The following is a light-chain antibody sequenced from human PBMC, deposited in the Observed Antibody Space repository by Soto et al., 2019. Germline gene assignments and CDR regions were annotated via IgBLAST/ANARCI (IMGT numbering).Light chain of an antibody. Sequence: EKVMTQSPVTLSVSPGERATLSCRASQSVRSNLAWYQQKPGQAPRLLIYGATTKATGIPARFSGSGSGTEFPLTISSLQSEDFAVYYCQQYNDWWTFGQGTKVEIK. J-gene: IGKJ1*01. CDR1: QSVRSN. CDR3: QQYNDWWT. CDR2: GAT. V-gene: IGKV3-15*01.